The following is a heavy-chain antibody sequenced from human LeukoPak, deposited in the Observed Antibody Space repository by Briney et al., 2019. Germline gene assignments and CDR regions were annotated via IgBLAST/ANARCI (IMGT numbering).Heavy chain of an antibody. D-gene: IGHD2-15*01. CDR2: ISYDGTNK. CDR3: ARDLGYCSGGSCYSDAFDI. Sequence: GGSLRLSCAASGITFSTFGMHWVRQAPGKGLEWVAAISYDGTNKNYADSVKGRFTISRDNSKNTLYLQMNSLRAEDTAVYYCARDLGYCSGGSCYSDAFDIWGQGTMVTVSS. CDR1: GITFSTFG. J-gene: IGHJ3*02. V-gene: IGHV3-30*03.